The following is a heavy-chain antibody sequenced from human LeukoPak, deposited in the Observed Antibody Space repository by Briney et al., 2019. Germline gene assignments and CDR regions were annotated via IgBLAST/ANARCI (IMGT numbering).Heavy chain of an antibody. CDR3: ARGGFYTDPDAFDV. CDR1: GFSFSNYW. V-gene: IGHV3-7*04. D-gene: IGHD2/OR15-2a*01. J-gene: IGHJ3*01. CDR2: IKQDGSEK. Sequence: PGGSLRLSCAASGFSFSNYWMSWVRQPPGKGLEWVANIKQDGSEKYYVDSVKGRFTISRDNTKNPLSLQMNSLRVEDTAVYYCARGGFYTDPDAFDVWGQGTMVTVSS.